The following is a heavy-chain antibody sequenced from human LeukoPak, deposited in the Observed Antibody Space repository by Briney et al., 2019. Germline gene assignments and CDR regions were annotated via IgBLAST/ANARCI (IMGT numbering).Heavy chain of an antibody. J-gene: IGHJ4*02. Sequence: SETLSLTCTVSGGSISSYYWSWIRQPPAKGLEWIGYMHYSGSTNYTPSLKSRVTISVDTSKNQFSLKLRSVTAADTAVYYCARWILYSSGSYSDYWGQGTLVTVSS. CDR3: ARWILYSSGSYSDY. CDR2: MHYSGST. D-gene: IGHD3-10*01. CDR1: GGSISSYY. V-gene: IGHV4-59*01.